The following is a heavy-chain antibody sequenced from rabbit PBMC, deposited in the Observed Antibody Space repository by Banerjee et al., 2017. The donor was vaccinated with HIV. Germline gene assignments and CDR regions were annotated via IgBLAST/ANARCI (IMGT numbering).Heavy chain of an antibody. D-gene: IGHD6-1*01. CDR3: ARFIASFAGYGYANL. V-gene: IGHV1S45*01. J-gene: IGHJ4*01. CDR2: INTGSGRT. CDR1: GFDFSSYA. Sequence: QEQLVESGGGLVQPGGSLKLSCKASGFDFSSYAMCWVRQAPGKGLEWIGCINTGSGRTYYASWAKGRFTISKASWTTVTLQMTSLTAADTATYFCARFIASFAGYGYANLWGQGTLVTVS.